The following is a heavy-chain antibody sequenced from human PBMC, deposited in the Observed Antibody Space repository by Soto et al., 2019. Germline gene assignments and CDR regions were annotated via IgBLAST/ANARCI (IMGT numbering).Heavy chain of an antibody. Sequence: QVQLQQSGPGLVKPSQTLSLTCTVSGDSLSSAYYCWSWIRHAPGKGLEWIGYICYSGRTYHNPSLKSRTSMSVDTSKTQFSLKLTSVTAADTAVYYCAREESGLFDYWGEGRLVTVSS. V-gene: IGHV4-30-4*01. J-gene: IGHJ4*02. CDR3: AREESGLFDY. D-gene: IGHD5-12*01. CDR2: ICYSGRT. CDR1: GDSLSSAYYC.